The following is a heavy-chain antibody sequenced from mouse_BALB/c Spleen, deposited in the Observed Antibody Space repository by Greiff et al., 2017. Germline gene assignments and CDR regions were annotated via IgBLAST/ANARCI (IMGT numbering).Heavy chain of an antibody. CDR2: IDPANGNT. CDR3: ASLLFDY. CDR1: GFNFKDTY. Sequence: EVQLQQSGAELVKPGASVKLSCTASGFNFKDTYMHWVKQRPEQGLEWIGRIDPANGNTKYDPKFQGKATITADTSSNTAYLQLSSLTSENTAVYYCASLLFDYWGQGTTLTVSS. J-gene: IGHJ2*01. V-gene: IGHV14-3*02.